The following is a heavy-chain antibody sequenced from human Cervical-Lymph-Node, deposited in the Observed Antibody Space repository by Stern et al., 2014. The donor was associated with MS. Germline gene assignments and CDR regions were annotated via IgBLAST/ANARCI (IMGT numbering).Heavy chain of an antibody. CDR1: GGSISNYY. D-gene: IGHD5-12*01. V-gene: IGHV4-59*01. CDR3: ARDGGETGYDYGTIASYFFDY. J-gene: IGHJ4*02. CDR2: ISDSGST. Sequence: VQLEESGPGLVRPSETLSLTCTVSGGSISNYYWSWIRQSPGKGLEWIGYISDSGSTNYNPSLKSRVTISVDTSKKQFSLNLNSVTAADAAVYYCARDGGETGYDYGTIASYFFDYWGQGTLVTVSS.